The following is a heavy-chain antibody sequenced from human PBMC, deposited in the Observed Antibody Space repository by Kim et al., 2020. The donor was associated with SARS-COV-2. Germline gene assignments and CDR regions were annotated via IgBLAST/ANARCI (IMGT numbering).Heavy chain of an antibody. J-gene: IGHJ6*03. CDR1: GYTFTSYD. D-gene: IGHD3-3*01. CDR2: MNPNSGNT. V-gene: IGHV1-8*01. Sequence: ASVKVSCKASGYTFTSYDINWVRQATGQGLEWMGWMNPNSGNTGYAQKFQGRVTMTRNTSISTAYMELSSLRSEDTAVYYCARGRYYREVTIFGVVSHYYYYYMAVGGKGTTVTVSS. CDR3: ARGRYYREVTIFGVVSHYYYYYMAV.